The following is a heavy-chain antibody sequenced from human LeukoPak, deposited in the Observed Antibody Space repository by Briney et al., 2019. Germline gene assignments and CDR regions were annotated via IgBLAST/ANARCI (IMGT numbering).Heavy chain of an antibody. CDR2: IYPYDSDT. V-gene: IGHV5-51*01. J-gene: IGHJ3*02. CDR1: GYSFISHW. Sequence: GESLKISCKASGYSFISHWIGWVRRRPGQGLEFMGIIYPYDSDTKYSPSLQGQVTISADKSISITYLQWRSLKASDTAMYFCARPRVVAATTSHAAFDIWGQGTLVSVSS. CDR3: ARPRVVAATTSHAAFDI. D-gene: IGHD2-15*01.